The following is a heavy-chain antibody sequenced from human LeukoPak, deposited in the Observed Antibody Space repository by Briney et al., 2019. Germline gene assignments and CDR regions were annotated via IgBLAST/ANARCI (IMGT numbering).Heavy chain of an antibody. J-gene: IGHJ3*02. D-gene: IGHD6-19*01. V-gene: IGHV1-8*03. CDR2: IIPISGRA. Sequence: GASVKVSCKAAGDTISAYSLNWVRQAPGQGLEWMGGIIPISGRAYYAQNFQGRVTITRNTSISTAYMELSSLRSEDTAVYYCARGRVKSSGWYVEDAFDIWGQGTMVTVSS. CDR3: ARGRVKSSGWYVEDAFDI. CDR1: GDTISAYS.